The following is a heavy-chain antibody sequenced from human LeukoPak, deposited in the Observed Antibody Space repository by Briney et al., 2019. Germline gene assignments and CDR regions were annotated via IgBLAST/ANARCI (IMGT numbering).Heavy chain of an antibody. CDR1: GFTFSSYA. CDR2: ISGSGGST. V-gene: IGHV3-23*01. D-gene: IGHD3-22*01. J-gene: IGHJ4*02. CDR3: AKDRVRYYDSSGYYPFDY. Sequence: GGPLRLSCAASGFTFSSYAMIWLRQAPGKGLEGVSAISGSGGSTYYADPEKGRFTIPRDNSKNTLYLQMNSLRVEDTAVYYCAKDRVRYYDSSGYYPFDYWGQGTLVTVSS.